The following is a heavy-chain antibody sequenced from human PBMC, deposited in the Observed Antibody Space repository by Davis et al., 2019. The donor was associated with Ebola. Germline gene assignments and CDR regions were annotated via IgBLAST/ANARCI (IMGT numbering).Heavy chain of an antibody. CDR3: ARAQFPTTSDH. Sequence: AASVKVSCKASGYTFKNYALSWVRQAPGQGLEWMGWISAYNGNTNYAQNVQGRVTMTTDTSTSTAYMEVGTLRSDDTAVYYCARAQFPTTSDHWGQGTLVTVSS. CDR1: GYTFKNYA. D-gene: IGHD1-1*01. J-gene: IGHJ4*02. CDR2: ISAYNGNT. V-gene: IGHV1-18*01.